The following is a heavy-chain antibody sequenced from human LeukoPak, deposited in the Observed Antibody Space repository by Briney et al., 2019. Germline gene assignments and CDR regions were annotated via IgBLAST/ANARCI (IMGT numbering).Heavy chain of an antibody. CDR1: GFTFSSYA. J-gene: IGHJ4*02. D-gene: IGHD5-12*01. Sequence: GGSLRLSCAASGFTFSSYAMSWVRQAPGKGLEWVSAISGSGGSTYYADSVKGRFTISRDNSKNTLYQQMNSLRAEDTAVYYCAKASLRRGYSGYDHYWGQGTLVTVSS. CDR3: AKASLRRGYSGYDHY. CDR2: ISGSGGST. V-gene: IGHV3-23*01.